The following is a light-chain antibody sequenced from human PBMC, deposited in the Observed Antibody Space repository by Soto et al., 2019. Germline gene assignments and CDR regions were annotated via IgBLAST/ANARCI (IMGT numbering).Light chain of an antibody. CDR1: QRVLYSSNNKNY. V-gene: IGKV4-1*01. CDR3: QQYCTTPPT. Sequence: DIVMTQSPDSLAVSLGERATINCKSSQRVLYSSNNKNYLAWFQQKPGQPPKLLIYWASTRESGVPDRFSGSGSGKDFTLTISSLQAEDVAAYYCQQYCTTPPTFGQGTKLEIK. CDR2: WAS. J-gene: IGKJ2*01.